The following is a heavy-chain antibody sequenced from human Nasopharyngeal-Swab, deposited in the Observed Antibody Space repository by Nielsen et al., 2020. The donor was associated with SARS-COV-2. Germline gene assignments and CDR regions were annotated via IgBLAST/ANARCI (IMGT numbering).Heavy chain of an antibody. CDR3: AKDGLLWFGEFYYFDY. V-gene: IGHV3-23*01. Sequence: GGSLRLSCAASGFTFSSYAMSWIRQAPGKGLEWVSAISGSGGSTYYADSVKGRFTISRDNSKNTLYLQMNSLRAEDTAVYYCAKDGLLWFGEFYYFDYWGQGTLVTVSS. D-gene: IGHD3-10*01. J-gene: IGHJ4*02. CDR2: ISGSGGST. CDR1: GFTFSSYA.